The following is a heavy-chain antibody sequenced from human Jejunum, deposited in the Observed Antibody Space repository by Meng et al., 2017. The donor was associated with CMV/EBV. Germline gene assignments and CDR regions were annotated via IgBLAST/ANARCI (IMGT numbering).Heavy chain of an antibody. CDR2: INSDGSIT. D-gene: IGHD2-15*01. J-gene: IGHJ4*02. CDR3: AARYCSSGSCYGYFDY. Sequence: FTLSSYYMHWVRQAPGKGLVWVSRINSDGSITYYADSLKGRFTISRDNAKNTLYLQMDSLRAEDMAVYYCAARYCSSGSCYGYFDYWGQGTLVTVSS. CDR1: FTLSSYY. V-gene: IGHV3-74*01.